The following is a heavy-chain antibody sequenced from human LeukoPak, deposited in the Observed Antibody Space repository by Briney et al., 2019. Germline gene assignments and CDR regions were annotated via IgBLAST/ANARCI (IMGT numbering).Heavy chain of an antibody. CDR3: ARDPPND. V-gene: IGHV1-8*03. CDR1: GYTFTSYD. CDR2: FNPNSNSA. J-gene: IGHJ4*02. Sequence: ASVKVSCKASGYTFTSYDINWVRQATGQGLEWMGWFNPNSNSAGYAQNFQGRVTITGDTSMTTAYMELTSLRSEDTAVYYCARDPPNDWGQGTLVTVSS.